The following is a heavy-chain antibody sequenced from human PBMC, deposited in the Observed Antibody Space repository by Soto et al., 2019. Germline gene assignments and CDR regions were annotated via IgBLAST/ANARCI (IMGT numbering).Heavy chain of an antibody. V-gene: IGHV4-34*01. Sequence: PSETLSLTCAVYGGSFSGYYWSWIRQPPGKGLEWIGNINYSGSTYYNPSLKSRVTITVDTSKNQFSLKLSSVTAADTAVYYCASGYDLDWFDPWGQGTLVTVSS. CDR3: ASGYDLDWFDP. D-gene: IGHD3-3*01. J-gene: IGHJ5*02. CDR1: GGSFSGYY. CDR2: INYSGST.